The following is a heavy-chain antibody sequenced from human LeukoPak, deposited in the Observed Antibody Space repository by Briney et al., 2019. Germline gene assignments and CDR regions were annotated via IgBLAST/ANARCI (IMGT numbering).Heavy chain of an antibody. CDR1: GYTFTGYY. D-gene: IGHD3-16*01. CDR3: ARVRALYDYPASDGVFDI. Sequence: ASVKVSCKASGYTFTGYYMHWVRQAPGQGLEWMGWINPNSGGTNYAQKFQGWVTMTRDTSISTAYMELSRLRSDATAVYYCARVRALYDYPASDGVFDIWGQGTMVTVSS. CDR2: INPNSGGT. J-gene: IGHJ3*02. V-gene: IGHV1-2*04.